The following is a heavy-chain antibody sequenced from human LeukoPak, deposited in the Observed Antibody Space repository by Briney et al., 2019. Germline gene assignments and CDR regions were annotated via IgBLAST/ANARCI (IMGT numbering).Heavy chain of an antibody. D-gene: IGHD3-3*01. CDR3: ARGNRYYDFWSGYYTQPLVYYFDY. J-gene: IGHJ4*02. V-gene: IGHV4-34*01. CDR2: INHSGST. Sequence: PSETLSLTCAVYGGSFSGYYWSWIRQPPGKRLEWIGEINHSGSTNYNPSLKSRVTISVDTSKNQFSLKLSSVTAADTAVYYCARGNRYYDFWSGYYTQPLVYYFDYWGQGTLVTVSS. CDR1: GGSFSGYY.